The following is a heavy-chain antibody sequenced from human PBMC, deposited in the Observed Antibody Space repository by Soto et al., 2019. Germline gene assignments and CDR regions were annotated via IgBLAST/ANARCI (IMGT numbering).Heavy chain of an antibody. CDR1: GYNFTRYW. D-gene: IGHD3-16*02. Sequence: PRESLKISWKGSGYNFTRYWINWVRQMPGKGLEWMGRIDPSDSYGNYSPSFQGHVTISADKSINTAYLQWNSLKASDNAIYYCARPYDYIWGSHRYAGGLDVWGQGTTVTVSS. V-gene: IGHV5-10-1*01. CDR2: IDPSDSYG. J-gene: IGHJ6*02. CDR3: ARPYDYIWGSHRYAGGLDV.